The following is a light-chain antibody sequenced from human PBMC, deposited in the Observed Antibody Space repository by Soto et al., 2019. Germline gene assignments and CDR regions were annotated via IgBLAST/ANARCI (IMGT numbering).Light chain of an antibody. J-gene: IGLJ2*01. V-gene: IGLV2-14*01. CDR2: DVN. CDR1: INYIVGYNF. CDR3: ASYTSTTTLV. Sequence: QSVLTQPAAVSGSPGQSITLSCTGTINYIVGYNFISWYQHHPGKAPKRVIYDVNNRPSGISYRFSGSKSGTTASLTISGLQAEDEADYYCASYTSTTTLVFGGGTKVTVL.